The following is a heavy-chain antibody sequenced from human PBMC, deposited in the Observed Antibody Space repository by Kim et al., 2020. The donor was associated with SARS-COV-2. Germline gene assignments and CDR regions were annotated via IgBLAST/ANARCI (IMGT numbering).Heavy chain of an antibody. CDR2: INPNSGGT. V-gene: IGHV1-2*04. CDR1: GYTFTGYY. J-gene: IGHJ3*02. Sequence: ASVKVSCKASGYTFTGYYMHWVRQAPGQGLEWMGWINPNSGGTNYAQKFQGWVTMTRDTSISTAYMEPSRLRCDDTAVYYCASVRYCSGGSCYFKLAGDFDIWGQGTMVTVSS. CDR3: ASVRYCSGGSCYFKLAGDFDI. D-gene: IGHD2-15*01.